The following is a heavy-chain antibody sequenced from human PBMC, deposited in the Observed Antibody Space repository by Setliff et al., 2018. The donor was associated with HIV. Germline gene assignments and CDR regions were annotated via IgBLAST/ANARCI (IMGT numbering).Heavy chain of an antibody. V-gene: IGHV4-39*02. Sequence: LSLTCTVSGGSISNSNYFCGWIRQPPGKGLEWIGRIYSSGSTYYQPSLQGRVSMSIDSSKNHFSLSLRYVTAADTAVYYCARSFSGRYFWSGYYTGPDPKGENAFDIWGQGTMVTVSS. CDR2: IYSSGST. J-gene: IGHJ3*02. D-gene: IGHD3-3*01. CDR3: ARSFSGRYFWSGYYTGPDPKGENAFDI. CDR1: GGSISNSNYF.